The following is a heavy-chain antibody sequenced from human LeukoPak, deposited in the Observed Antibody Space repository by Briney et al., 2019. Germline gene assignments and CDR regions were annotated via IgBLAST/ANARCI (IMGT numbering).Heavy chain of an antibody. Sequence: PSETLSLTCTVSGGSITTSTYYWAWIRQPPGRGLEWIGSIYSSGSTYYNPSLKSRVTISVDTSKNQFSLKLSSVTAADTAVYYCARTFRYASFTDYWGQGTLVTVSS. V-gene: IGHV4-39*07. CDR1: GGSITTSTYY. J-gene: IGHJ4*02. CDR2: IYSSGST. CDR3: ARTFRYASFTDY. D-gene: IGHD5-12*01.